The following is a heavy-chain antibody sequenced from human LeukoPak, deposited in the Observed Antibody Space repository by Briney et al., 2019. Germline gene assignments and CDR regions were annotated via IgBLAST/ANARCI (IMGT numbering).Heavy chain of an antibody. Sequence: PSQTLSLTCTVSGGSISSADYYWSWIRQPAGKGLEWIGRIYTSGSTNYNPSLKSRVTISVDTSKNQFSLKLSSVTAADTAVYYCARASPMDVWGKGTTVTVSS. CDR3: ARASPMDV. CDR2: IYTSGST. J-gene: IGHJ6*03. V-gene: IGHV4-61*02. CDR1: GGSISSADYY.